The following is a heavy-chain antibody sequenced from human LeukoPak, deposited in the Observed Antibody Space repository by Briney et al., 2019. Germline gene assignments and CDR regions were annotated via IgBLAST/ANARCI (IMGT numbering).Heavy chain of an antibody. CDR3: ARDANIAARHFDY. CDR2: INHSGST. CDR1: GGSFSGYY. V-gene: IGHV4-34*01. Sequence: SETLSLTCAVYGGSFSGYYWSWIRQPLGKGLEWIGEINHSGSTNYNPSLKSRVTISVDTSKNQFSLKLSSVTAADTAVYYCARDANIAARHFDYWGQGTLVTVSS. D-gene: IGHD6-6*01. J-gene: IGHJ4*02.